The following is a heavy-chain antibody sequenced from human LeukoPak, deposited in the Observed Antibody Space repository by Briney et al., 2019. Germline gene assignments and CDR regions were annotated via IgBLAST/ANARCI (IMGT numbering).Heavy chain of an antibody. CDR1: GFTVSSNY. D-gene: IGHD2-2*02. V-gene: IGHV3-66*01. CDR3: ARVQDIVVVPAAIQHYGMDV. Sequence: GGSLRLSCAASGFTVSSNYMSWVRQAPGKGLEWVSVICSGGSTYYADSVKGRFTISRDNSKNTLYLQMNSLRAEDTAVYYCARVQDIVVVPAAIQHYGMDVWGQGTTVTVSS. J-gene: IGHJ6*02. CDR2: ICSGGST.